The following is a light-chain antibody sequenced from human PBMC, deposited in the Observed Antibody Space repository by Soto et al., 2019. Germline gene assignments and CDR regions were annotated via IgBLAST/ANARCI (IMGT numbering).Light chain of an antibody. CDR3: QQYDSLPLT. J-gene: IGKJ4*01. V-gene: IGKV1-33*01. Sequence: DIQMTQSPSSLSSSVGDRVTIACQATQDSHSFLAGYQQKPGKAPKFLIFDASNLERGVPSRFSGSGSGTDFTFTISSLQPEDITTYFCQQYDSLPLTFGGGTKVEL. CDR2: DAS. CDR1: QDSHSF.